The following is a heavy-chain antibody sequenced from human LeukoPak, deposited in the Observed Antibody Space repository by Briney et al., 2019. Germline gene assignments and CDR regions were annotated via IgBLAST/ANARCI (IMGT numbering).Heavy chain of an antibody. CDR1: GFTFSNYA. V-gene: IGHV3-23*01. Sequence: GGSLRLSCAASGFTFSNYAMNWVRQAPGKGLEWVSGISGSGGSTYYADSVKGRFTISRDNSKNTLYVQMNSLRAEDTAVYYCAKENPSPNSSSCLDYWGQGTLVTVSS. D-gene: IGHD2-2*01. CDR3: AKENPSPNSSSCLDY. J-gene: IGHJ4*02. CDR2: ISGSGGST.